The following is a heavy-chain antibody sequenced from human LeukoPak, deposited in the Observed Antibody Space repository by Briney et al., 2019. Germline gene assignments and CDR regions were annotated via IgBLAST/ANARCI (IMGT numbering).Heavy chain of an antibody. V-gene: IGHV3-7*01. D-gene: IGHD3-10*01. Sequence: GGSVRLSCAASGFTFSSYWMSWVRQAPGKGLEWVANIKQDGSEKYYVDSVKGRFTISRDNAKNSLYLQMNSLRAEDTAVYYCTTDPLTMDAFDIWGQGTMVTVSS. CDR2: IKQDGSEK. CDR1: GFTFSSYW. CDR3: TTDPLTMDAFDI. J-gene: IGHJ3*02.